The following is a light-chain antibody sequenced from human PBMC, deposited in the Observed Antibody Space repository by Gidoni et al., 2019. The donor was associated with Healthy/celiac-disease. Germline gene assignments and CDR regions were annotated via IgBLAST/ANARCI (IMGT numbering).Light chain of an antibody. Sequence: EIVLTQSPATLSLSPGERATLSCRASQGVISYLAWYQQKPGQAPRLLIYDASNRATGIPARFSGSGSGTDFTLTISSLEAEDFAVYYCQQRSNWLYSFGQGTKLEIK. CDR1: QGVISY. CDR2: DAS. CDR3: QQRSNWLYS. V-gene: IGKV3-11*01. J-gene: IGKJ2*03.